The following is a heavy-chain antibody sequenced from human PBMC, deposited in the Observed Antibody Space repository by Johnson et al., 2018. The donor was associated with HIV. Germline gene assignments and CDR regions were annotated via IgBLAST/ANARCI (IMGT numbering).Heavy chain of an antibody. CDR3: AREVIVAGHGGAFDI. V-gene: IGHV3-7*03. J-gene: IGHJ3*02. CDR2: IKQDGSEK. D-gene: IGHD5-12*01. CDR1: GLSFSTYW. Sequence: EMQLVESGGGVVQPGKSLTLSCVGSGLSFSTYWMSWVRQAPGKGLEWVANIKQDGSEKYYVDSVKGRFTISRDNAKNSLYLQMISLRAEDTALYYCAREVIVAGHGGAFDIWGQGTMVTVSS.